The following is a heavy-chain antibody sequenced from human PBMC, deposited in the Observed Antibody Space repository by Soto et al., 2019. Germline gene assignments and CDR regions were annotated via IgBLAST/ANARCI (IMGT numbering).Heavy chain of an antibody. CDR1: GFSFSSYP. D-gene: IGHD3-10*01. Sequence: GGSLRLSCAASGFSFSSYPMHWVRQAPGKGLEWVAVISYDGSNKYYADSVKGRFNISRDNSKNTLYLRMNSLRAEDTAVYYSARERGFMGSVEYWGKGSLVTVSS. CDR3: ARERGFMGSVEY. V-gene: IGHV3-30-3*01. J-gene: IGHJ4*02. CDR2: ISYDGSNK.